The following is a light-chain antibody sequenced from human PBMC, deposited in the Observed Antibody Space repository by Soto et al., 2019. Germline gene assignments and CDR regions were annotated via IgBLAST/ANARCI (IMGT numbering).Light chain of an antibody. CDR2: GAS. CDR3: QQYGGSPWT. V-gene: IGKV3-20*01. J-gene: IGKJ1*01. CDR1: RTVTGSF. Sequence: IVMTQSPATLSVSQGDRATLSCRASRTVTGSFLAWYQQKSGQPPRLLLYGASSRATGIPDRFSGIWSGTDCTLPFSRLEPEDFAAYYCQQYGGSPWTFGHGTKVDI.